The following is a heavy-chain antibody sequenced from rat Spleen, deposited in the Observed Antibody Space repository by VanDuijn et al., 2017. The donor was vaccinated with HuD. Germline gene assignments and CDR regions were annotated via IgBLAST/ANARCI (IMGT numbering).Heavy chain of an antibody. CDR3: ARSAKYYYDGSYYYVHFDY. Sequence: VQLWESGPGLVQPSQTLSLTCTVSGFSLTDSSVHWVRQPPGKGLEWMGVMWSGGSTAYNSALNSRLSISRDTSKSQVLLKMNSLQTEDTAMYFCARSAKYYYDGSYYYVHFDYWGQGVMVTVSS. D-gene: IGHD1-12*02. V-gene: IGHV2S63*01. CDR1: GFSLTDSS. J-gene: IGHJ2*01. CDR2: MWSGGST.